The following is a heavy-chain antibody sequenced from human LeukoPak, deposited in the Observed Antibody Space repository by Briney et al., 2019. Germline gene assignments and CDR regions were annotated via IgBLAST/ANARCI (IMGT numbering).Heavy chain of an antibody. D-gene: IGHD2-8*01. CDR3: ARAHRGNEYCSNECYYGMDV. V-gene: IGHV3-21*01. J-gene: IGHJ6*02. Sequence: KAGGSLRLSCAASGFTFSSYSMKWVRQAPGKGLEWVSSISSSSSYIHYADSAKGRFTISRDNAKNSLYLQMNSLRAEDTAVYYCARAHRGNEYCSNECYYGMDVWGQGTTVTVSS. CDR2: ISSSSSYI. CDR1: GFTFSSYS.